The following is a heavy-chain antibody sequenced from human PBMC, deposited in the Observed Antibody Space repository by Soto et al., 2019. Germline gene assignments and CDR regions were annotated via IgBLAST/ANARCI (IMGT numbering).Heavy chain of an antibody. J-gene: IGHJ6*02. CDR3: ARGWMATIPYYYYGMDV. CDR2: INHSGST. D-gene: IGHD5-12*01. CDR1: GGSFSGYY. V-gene: IGHV4-34*01. Sequence: QVQLQQWGAGLLKPSETLSLTCAVYGGSFSGYYWSWIRQPPGKGLEWIGEINHSGSTNYNPSLKSRVTISVDTSKNQFSLKLSSVTAADTAVYYCARGWMATIPYYYYGMDVWGQGTTVTVSS.